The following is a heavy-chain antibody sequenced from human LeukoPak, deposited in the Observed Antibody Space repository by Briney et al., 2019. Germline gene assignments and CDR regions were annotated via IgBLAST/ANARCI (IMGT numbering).Heavy chain of an antibody. CDR1: GGSISSYS. Sequence: SETLSLTCTVSGGSISSYSWSWIRQPPGKGLEWIGYIYHSGSTYYNPSLKSRVTISVDRSKNQFSLKLSSVTAADTAVYYCARGSYGDDLGWFDPWGQGTLVTVSS. CDR2: IYHSGST. D-gene: IGHD4-17*01. V-gene: IGHV4-30-2*01. CDR3: ARGSYGDDLGWFDP. J-gene: IGHJ5*02.